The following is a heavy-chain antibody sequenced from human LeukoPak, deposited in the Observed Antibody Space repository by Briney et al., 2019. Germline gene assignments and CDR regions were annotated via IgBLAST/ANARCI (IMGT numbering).Heavy chain of an antibody. CDR3: AREVVVVAEGYYFDY. Sequence: GGSLRLSCAASGFTFRDYYMSWIRQAPGNGLEWVSYISSSSSYTNYADSVKGRFTISRDNAKNSLYLQMNSLRAEDTAVYYCAREVVVVAEGYYFDYWGQGTLVTVSS. V-gene: IGHV3-11*06. J-gene: IGHJ4*02. CDR2: ISSSSSYT. CDR1: GFTFRDYY. D-gene: IGHD2-15*01.